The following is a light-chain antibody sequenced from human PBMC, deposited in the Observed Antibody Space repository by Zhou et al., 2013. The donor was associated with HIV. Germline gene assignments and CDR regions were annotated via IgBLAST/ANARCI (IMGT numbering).Light chain of an antibody. CDR1: QGISSW. V-gene: IGKV1-5*03. CDR3: QQYNHYPPT. J-gene: IGKJ2*01. CDR2: RAS. Sequence: DIQMTQSPSTLSASVGDRVTITCRASQGISSWLAWYQQKPGKAPKLLIYRASTLESGVPSRFSGSGSGTEFTLTISSLQPDDFATYYCQQYNHYPPTFGQGTKLEIK.